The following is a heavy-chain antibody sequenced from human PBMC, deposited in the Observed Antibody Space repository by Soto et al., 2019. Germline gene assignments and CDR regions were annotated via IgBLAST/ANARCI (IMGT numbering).Heavy chain of an antibody. CDR1: GFMFSSYG. Sequence: PGGSLRLSCAAAGFMFSSYGMSWVRQAPGKGLQWVATIHPSGGSTHYAESVRGRFTISRDNSRDTLYLQMNSLRAEDTAVYYCAKDPSTGPPDCWGQGXLVTVSS. CDR2: IHPSGGST. V-gene: IGHV3-23*01. D-gene: IGHD3-9*01. J-gene: IGHJ4*02. CDR3: AKDPSTGPPDC.